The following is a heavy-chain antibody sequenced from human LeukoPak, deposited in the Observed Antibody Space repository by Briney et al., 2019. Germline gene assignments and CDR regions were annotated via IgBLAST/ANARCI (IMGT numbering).Heavy chain of an antibody. CDR3: ARDLPGRDYYFDY. Sequence: GGSLRLSCAASGFAFSSYSMNWVRQAPGKGLEWVSSISSSSSYIYYADSVKGRFTVSRDNAKNSLYLKMNSLRAEDTAVYYCARDLPGRDYYFDYWGQGTLVTVSS. CDR1: GFAFSSYS. V-gene: IGHV3-21*01. J-gene: IGHJ4*02. CDR2: ISSSSSYI. D-gene: IGHD3-10*01.